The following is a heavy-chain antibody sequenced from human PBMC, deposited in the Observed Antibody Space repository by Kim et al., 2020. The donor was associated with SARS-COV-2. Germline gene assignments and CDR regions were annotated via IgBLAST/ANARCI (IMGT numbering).Heavy chain of an antibody. J-gene: IGHJ4*02. CDR2: IFAGGKT. D-gene: IGHD3-16*01. Sequence: GGSLRLSCAASGFIVSSNYMSWVRQAPGKGLEWVSFIFAGGKTYYADSVKGRFTISRDHSKNTLYLEMNSLRAEDTAVYYCARANSYGNYYFDYWGQGTRVIVSS. CDR3: ARANSYGNYYFDY. V-gene: IGHV3-53*01. CDR1: GFIVSSNY.